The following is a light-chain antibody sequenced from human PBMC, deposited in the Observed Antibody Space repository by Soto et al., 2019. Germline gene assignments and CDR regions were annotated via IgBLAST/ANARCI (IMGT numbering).Light chain of an antibody. V-gene: IGKV3-15*01. CDR1: QSVSNN. Sequence: EIVMTQSPATLSVSPGERATLSCRASQSVSNNLAWYQKKPGQAPRLLIYGASTRATGIPARFSGGGSGTEFTLTISSLQSEDVAVYYCQQYNNWWTFGQGTRVESK. J-gene: IGKJ1*01. CDR2: GAS. CDR3: QQYNNWWT.